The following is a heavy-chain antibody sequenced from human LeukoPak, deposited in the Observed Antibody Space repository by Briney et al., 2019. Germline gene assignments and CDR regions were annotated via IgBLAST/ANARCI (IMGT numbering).Heavy chain of an antibody. V-gene: IGHV4-39*01. CDR3: ARHFWSYYYTDS. CDR1: GDSIISSKYY. Sequence: SETLSLTCTVSGDSIISSKYYWGWIRQPPGKGLEWIGTVHYSGVTYSNPSLKSRLTISVDTSKNQFSLKLSSVTASDTALYYCARHFWSYYYTDSWGQGTLVTVSS. CDR2: VHYSGVT. D-gene: IGHD3-3*01. J-gene: IGHJ4*02.